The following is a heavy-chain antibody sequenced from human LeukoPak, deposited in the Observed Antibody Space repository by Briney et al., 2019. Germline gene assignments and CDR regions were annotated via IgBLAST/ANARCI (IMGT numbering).Heavy chain of an antibody. CDR2: MNPNGGNT. J-gene: IGHJ4*02. D-gene: IGHD3-10*01. Sequence: ASVKVSCKASGYTFTTYDINWVRQATGQGLEWMGWMNPNGGNTGYAQKFQGRVTMTRNPSISTAYMELSSLRSEDTAVYYCARALWFGELLPLDYWGQGTLVTVSS. CDR3: ARALWFGELLPLDY. V-gene: IGHV1-8*01. CDR1: GYTFTTYD.